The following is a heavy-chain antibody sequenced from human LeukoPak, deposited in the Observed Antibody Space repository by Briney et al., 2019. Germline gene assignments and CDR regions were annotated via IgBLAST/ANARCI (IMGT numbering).Heavy chain of an antibody. CDR2: IYSGGST. Sequence: PGGSLRLSCAASGFTFSTYAMHWVRQAPGKGLEWVSVIYSGGSTYYADSVKGRFTISRDNSKNTLYLQMNSLRAEDTAVYYCARAPNRYFDWLLYSGPYGMDVWGQGTTVTVSS. D-gene: IGHD3-9*01. CDR1: GFTFSTYA. CDR3: ARAPNRYFDWLLYSGPYGMDV. V-gene: IGHV3-53*01. J-gene: IGHJ6*02.